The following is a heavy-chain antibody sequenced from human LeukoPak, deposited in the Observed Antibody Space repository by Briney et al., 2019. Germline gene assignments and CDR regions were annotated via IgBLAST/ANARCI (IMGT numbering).Heavy chain of an antibody. D-gene: IGHD6-13*01. CDR3: ARVSSWFDGFDY. Sequence: SETLSLTCTVSGGSISSSSYYWGWIRQPPGKGLEWIGSIYYSGSTYYNPSLKSRVAISVDTSKNQFSLKLSSVTAADTAVYYCARVSSWFDGFDYWGQGTLVTVSS. J-gene: IGHJ4*02. CDR1: GGSISSSSYY. V-gene: IGHV4-39*07. CDR2: IYYSGST.